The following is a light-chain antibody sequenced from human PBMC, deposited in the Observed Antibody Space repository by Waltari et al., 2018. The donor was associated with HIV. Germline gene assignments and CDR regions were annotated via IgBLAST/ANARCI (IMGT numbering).Light chain of an antibody. Sequence: QSALAQPASVSGSPRQSTTISCSGTSGSVGYFSYVSLYQQHPGKASKLLIHDGNRRPSGVSSRFSASKSGNTASLTISRLQTDDEADYFGCSWAGSNTFYVFGTGTKVTVL. V-gene: IGLV2-23*01. CDR3: CSWAGSNTFYV. CDR1: SGSVGYFSY. CDR2: DGN. J-gene: IGLJ1*01.